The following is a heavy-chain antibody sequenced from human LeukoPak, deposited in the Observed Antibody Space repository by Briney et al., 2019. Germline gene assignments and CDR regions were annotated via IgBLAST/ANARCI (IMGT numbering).Heavy chain of an antibody. J-gene: IGHJ3*02. V-gene: IGHV4-59*01. CDR3: ARVDCSGGSCYSNRGAFDI. Sequence: MTSETLSLTCTVSGGSISTYYWSWIRQPPGKGLEWIGYIYYSGSTNYKPSLKSRVTISVDTSKNQFSLKLSSMTAADTAVYYCARVDCSGGSCYSNRGAFDIWGQGTMVTVSS. D-gene: IGHD2-15*01. CDR1: GGSISTYY. CDR2: IYYSGST.